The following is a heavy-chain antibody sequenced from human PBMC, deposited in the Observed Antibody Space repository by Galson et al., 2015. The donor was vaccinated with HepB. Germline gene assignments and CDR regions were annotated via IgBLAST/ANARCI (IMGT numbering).Heavy chain of an antibody. J-gene: IGHJ4*02. CDR3: ARDSVGDYGGNSGC. Sequence: SLRLSCAASGFTFSSYAMHWVRQAPGKGLEWVAVISYDGSNKYYADSVKGRFTISRDNSKNTLYLQMNSLRAEDTAVYYCARDSVGDYGGNSGCWGQGTPVAVSS. V-gene: IGHV3-30-3*01. CDR1: GFTFSSYA. CDR2: ISYDGSNK. D-gene: IGHD4-23*01.